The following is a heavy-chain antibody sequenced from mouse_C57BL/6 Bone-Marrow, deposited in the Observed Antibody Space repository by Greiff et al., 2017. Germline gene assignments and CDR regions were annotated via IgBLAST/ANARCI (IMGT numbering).Heavy chain of an antibody. CDR2: IHPSDSDT. D-gene: IGHD1-1*01. CDR3: AILHYYGSSYDWFAY. J-gene: IGHJ3*01. Sequence: VQLQQSGAELVKPGASVKVSCKASGYTFTSYWMHWVKQRPGQGLEWIGRIHPSDSDTTYNQKFKGKATLTVDKTSSTAYMKISSLTSEDSAVYYCAILHYYGSSYDWFAYWGQGTLVTVSA. V-gene: IGHV1-74*01. CDR1: GYTFTSYW.